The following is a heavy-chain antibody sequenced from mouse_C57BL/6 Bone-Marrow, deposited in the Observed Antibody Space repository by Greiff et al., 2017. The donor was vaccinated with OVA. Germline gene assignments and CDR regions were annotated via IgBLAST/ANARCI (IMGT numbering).Heavy chain of an antibody. J-gene: IGHJ3*01. CDR2: ISSGGDYI. CDR1: GFTFSSYA. Sequence: EVQVVESGEGLVKPGGSLKLSCAASGFTFSSYAMSWVRQTPEKRLEWVAYISSGGDYIYYADTVKGRFTIYRDNARNTLDLQMSSLKSEDTAMYYCTRESGIYYEYDAWFAYWGQGTLVTVSA. V-gene: IGHV5-9-1*02. D-gene: IGHD2-4*01. CDR3: TRESGIYYEYDAWFAY.